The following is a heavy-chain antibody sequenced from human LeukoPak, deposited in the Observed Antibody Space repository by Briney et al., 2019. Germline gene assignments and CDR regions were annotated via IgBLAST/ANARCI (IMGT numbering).Heavy chain of an antibody. D-gene: IGHD3-16*01. Sequence: GGSLRLSCAASGFTFSSYAMSWVRQAPGKGLEWVSVFTGSGGSTYYAGSVKGRFTISRENAKNSLYLQMNSLRAGDTAVYYCVRDYSGENVFDIWGQGTMVTVSS. CDR3: VRDYSGENVFDI. V-gene: IGHV3-23*01. J-gene: IGHJ3*02. CDR2: FTGSGGST. CDR1: GFTFSSYA.